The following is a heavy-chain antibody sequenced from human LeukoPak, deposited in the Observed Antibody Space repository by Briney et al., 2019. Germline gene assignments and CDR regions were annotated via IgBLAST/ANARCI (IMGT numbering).Heavy chain of an antibody. J-gene: IGHJ4*02. D-gene: IGHD3-10*01. CDR2: IIPILGIA. Sequence: SVKVSCKASGGTFSSYAISWVRQAPGQGLEWMGRIIPILGIANYAQKFQGRVTITADKSTSTAYMELSSLRSEDTAVYYCARDKELLWFGELSQAFDYWGQGTLVTVSS. CDR3: ARDKELLWFGELSQAFDY. CDR1: GGTFSSYA. V-gene: IGHV1-69*04.